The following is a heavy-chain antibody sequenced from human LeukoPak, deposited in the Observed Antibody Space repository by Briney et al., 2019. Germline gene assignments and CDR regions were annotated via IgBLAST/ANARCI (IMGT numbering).Heavy chain of an antibody. Sequence: GESLKISCKGSGYSFTSYWICWVRQMPGKGLEWMGIIYPGDSDTRYSPSFQGQVTISADKSISTAYLQWSSLKASDTAMYYCASTYYDFWRVPAGFDYWGQGTLVTVSS. CDR1: GYSFTSYW. CDR2: IYPGDSDT. CDR3: ASTYYDFWRVPAGFDY. J-gene: IGHJ4*02. D-gene: IGHD3-3*01. V-gene: IGHV5-51*01.